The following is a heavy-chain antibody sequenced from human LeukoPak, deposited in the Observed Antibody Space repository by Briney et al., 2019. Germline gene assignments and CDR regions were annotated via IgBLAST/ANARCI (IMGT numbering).Heavy chain of an antibody. V-gene: IGHV1-2*02. J-gene: IGHJ3*02. CDR2: INPSSGGT. CDR3: ATYFTILTGYYNRDAFDI. CDR1: GYTFTSYH. Sequence: GASVKVSCKASGYTFTSYHMHWVRQAPGQGLEWMGWINPSSGGTNYAQKFQGRVTMTRDTSISTAYMELSSLRSDDTALYYCATYFTILTGYYNRDAFDIWGQGTMVTVSS. D-gene: IGHD3-9*01.